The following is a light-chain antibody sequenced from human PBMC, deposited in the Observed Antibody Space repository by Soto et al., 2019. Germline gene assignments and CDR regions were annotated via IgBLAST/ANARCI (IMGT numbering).Light chain of an antibody. CDR3: QHYNSYSEA. V-gene: IGKV1-5*03. CDR1: QTISSW. J-gene: IGKJ1*01. CDR2: KAS. Sequence: DIQMTQSPSTLSGSVGDRVTITCRASQTISSWLAWYQQKPGKAPKLLIYKASTLKSGVPSRFSGGGSETEFTLTISSLQPDDFATYYCQHYNSYSEAFGQGTKVELK.